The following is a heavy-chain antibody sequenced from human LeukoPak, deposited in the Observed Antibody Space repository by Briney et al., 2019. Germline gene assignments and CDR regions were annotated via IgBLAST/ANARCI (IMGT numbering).Heavy chain of an antibody. J-gene: IGHJ4*02. CDR1: GGSISRDY. D-gene: IGHD5-24*01. CDR3: ARHGGGYNLWYFDY. V-gene: IGHV4-59*08. CDR2: IYYSGST. Sequence: SETLSLTCTVSGGSISRDYWSWIRQPPGKGLEWIGYIYYSGSTNYNPSLKSRVTISVDTSKNQFSLKLSSVTAADTAVYYCARHGGGYNLWYFDYWGQGTLVTVSS.